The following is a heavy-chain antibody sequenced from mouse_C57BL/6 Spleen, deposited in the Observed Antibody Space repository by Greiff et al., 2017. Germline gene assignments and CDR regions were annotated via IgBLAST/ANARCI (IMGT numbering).Heavy chain of an antibody. Sequence: QVQLQQPGAELVRPGSSVKLSCKASGYTFTSYWMHWVKQRPIQGLEWIGNIDPSDSETHYNQKFKDKATLTVDKSSSTAYMQLSSLTSEDSAVYYCALYYGNYQAWFAYWGQVTLVTVSA. D-gene: IGHD2-1*01. CDR1: GYTFTSYW. CDR3: ALYYGNYQAWFAY. V-gene: IGHV1-52*01. CDR2: IDPSDSET. J-gene: IGHJ3*01.